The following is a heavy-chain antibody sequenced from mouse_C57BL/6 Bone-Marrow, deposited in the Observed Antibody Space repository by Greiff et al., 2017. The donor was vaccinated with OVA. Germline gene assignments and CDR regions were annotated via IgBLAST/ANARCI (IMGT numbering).Heavy chain of an antibody. V-gene: IGHV3-1*01. J-gene: IGHJ4*01. Sequence: EVKLVESGPGMVKPSQSLSLTCTVTGYSITSGYDWHWIRHFPGNKLEWMGYISYSGSTNYNPSLKSRISITHDTSKNPFFLTLNSVTTEDTATYYCASSADDGNSQDYYAMDYWGQGTSVTVSS. CDR2: ISYSGST. CDR3: ASSADDGNSQDYYAMDY. D-gene: IGHD2-1*01. CDR1: GYSITSGYD.